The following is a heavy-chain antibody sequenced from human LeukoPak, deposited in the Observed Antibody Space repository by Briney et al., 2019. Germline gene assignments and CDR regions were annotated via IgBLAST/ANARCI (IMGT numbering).Heavy chain of an antibody. D-gene: IGHD1-7*01. J-gene: IGHJ3*02. Sequence: SETLSLTCTVSGGSISSGDYYWSWIRQPPGKGLEWIGYIYYSGSTYYNPSLKSRVTISVDTSKNQFSLKLSSVTAADTAVYYCAGQSITGTTSPLGAFDIWGQGTMVTVSS. CDR1: GGSISSGDYY. CDR2: IYYSGST. V-gene: IGHV4-30-4*08. CDR3: AGQSITGTTSPLGAFDI.